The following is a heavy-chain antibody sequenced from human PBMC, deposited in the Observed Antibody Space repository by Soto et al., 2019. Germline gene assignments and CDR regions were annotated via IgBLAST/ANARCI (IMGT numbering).Heavy chain of an antibody. CDR1: GFTFSSYG. CDR3: AKDPTIAPRWALDI. Sequence: QVQMVESEGGVVQPGRSLRLSCAASGFTFSSYGMHWVRQAPGKGPEWVAVISADGSKKDYADNVKGRFTISRDDAKNTLFLQMNSLRADDTAVYYCAKDPTIAPRWALDIWGQGTLVTVSS. V-gene: IGHV3-30*18. D-gene: IGHD6-13*01. CDR2: ISADGSKK. J-gene: IGHJ3*02.